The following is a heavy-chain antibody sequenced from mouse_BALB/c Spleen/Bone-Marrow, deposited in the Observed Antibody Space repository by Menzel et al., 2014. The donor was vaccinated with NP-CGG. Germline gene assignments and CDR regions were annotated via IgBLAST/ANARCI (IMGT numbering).Heavy chain of an antibody. D-gene: IGHD2-10*01. CDR1: GFSLTNYG. V-gene: IGHV2-2*02. CDR2: IWSGGST. CDR3: ASPYYGNYVYAMDY. J-gene: IGHJ4*01. Sequence: QVQLKESGPGLVQPSQSLSITCTVSGFSLTNYGVHWVRQSPGKGLEWLGVIWSGGSTDYNAAFISRLSISKDNSKSQVFFKMNSLQANDTAIYYCASPYYGNYVYAMDYWGQGTSVTVSS.